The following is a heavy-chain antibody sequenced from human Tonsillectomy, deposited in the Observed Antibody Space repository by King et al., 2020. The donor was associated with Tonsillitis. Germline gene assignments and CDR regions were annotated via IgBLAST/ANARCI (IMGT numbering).Heavy chain of an antibody. CDR3: AKRMGYSGKAPFDH. CDR2: ISSSGSTI. V-gene: IGHV3-11*01. D-gene: IGHD3-10*01. Sequence: VQLVESGGGLVKPGGSLRLSCTASGFTFSDYYMSWIRQAPGKGLEWLSSISSSGSTIYYSDSVKGRFTISRDNAKNSLYLQMNSLRAEDTAVYYCAKRMGYSGKAPFDHWGQGTLVPVSS. J-gene: IGHJ4*02. CDR1: GFTFSDYY.